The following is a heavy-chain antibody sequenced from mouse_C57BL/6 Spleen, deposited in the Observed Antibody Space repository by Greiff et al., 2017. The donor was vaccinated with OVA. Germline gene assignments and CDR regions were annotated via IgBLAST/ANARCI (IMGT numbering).Heavy chain of an antibody. CDR3: ARRIYYGSSYGYFDV. J-gene: IGHJ1*03. CDR2: IYPGDGDT. D-gene: IGHD1-1*01. V-gene: IGHV1-80*01. Sequence: VMLVESGAELVKPGASVKISCKASGYAFSSYWMNWVKQRPGKGLEWIGQIYPGDGDTNYNGKFKGKATLTADKSSSTAYMQLSSLTSEDSAVYFCARRIYYGSSYGYFDVWGTGTTVTVSS. CDR1: GYAFSSYW.